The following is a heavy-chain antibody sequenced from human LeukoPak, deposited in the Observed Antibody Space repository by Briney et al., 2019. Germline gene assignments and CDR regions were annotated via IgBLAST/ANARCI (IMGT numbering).Heavy chain of an antibody. V-gene: IGHV3-33*07. CDR1: GFTFGNYA. CDR3: ARIMNDFWSGYYPLALKY. D-gene: IGHD3-3*01. Sequence: PGRSLRLSSAASGFTFGNYAMYWVGQGPGKGLEWVAVIGHDGRDKYYVDSVKGRFTISRDNSKNTLYLQMNSLRPEDTAVYYCARIMNDFWSGYYPLALKYWGQGTPVTVTS. J-gene: IGHJ4*02. CDR2: IGHDGRDK.